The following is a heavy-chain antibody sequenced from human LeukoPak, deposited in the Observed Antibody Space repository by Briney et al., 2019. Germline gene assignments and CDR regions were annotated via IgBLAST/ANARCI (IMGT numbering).Heavy chain of an antibody. Sequence: GGSLRLSCAASGFTFSNYWMSWVRQAPGKGLEWVANIREDGSEKYYVDSVKGQFTISRDNAKNSLFLQMYSLRAEETAVYYCARDLAGHYYGSGSSFDYWGQGTLVTVS. J-gene: IGHJ4*02. V-gene: IGHV3-7*01. D-gene: IGHD3-10*01. CDR2: IREDGSEK. CDR3: ARDLAGHYYGSGSSFDY. CDR1: GFTFSNYW.